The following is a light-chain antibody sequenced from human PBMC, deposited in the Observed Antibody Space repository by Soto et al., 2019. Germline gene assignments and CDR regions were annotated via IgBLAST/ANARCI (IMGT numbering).Light chain of an antibody. J-gene: IGKJ4*01. CDR2: KAS. CDR1: QTISSW. V-gene: IGKV1-5*03. CDR3: RQHDTYPLT. Sequence: DIQMTQSPSTLSGSVGDRVTITCRASQTISSWLAWYQQKPGKAPKLLIYKASTLKSGVPSRFSGSGSGTEFTLTISSLQPDDFATYYCRQHDTYPLTFGGGTKVDIK.